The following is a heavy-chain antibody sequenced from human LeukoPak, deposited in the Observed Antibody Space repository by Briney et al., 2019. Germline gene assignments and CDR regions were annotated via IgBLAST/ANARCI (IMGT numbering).Heavy chain of an antibody. Sequence: GASVKVSCKASGYTFTGYYMHWVRQAPGQGLEWMGWINPNSGGTNYAQKFQGRVTMTRDMSTSTVYMELSSLRSEDTAVYYCARGFAAGPDHYYYYYYMDVWGKGTTVTVSS. V-gene: IGHV1-2*02. D-gene: IGHD6-13*01. CDR3: ARGFAAGPDHYYYYYYMDV. CDR2: INPNSGGT. J-gene: IGHJ6*03. CDR1: GYTFTGYY.